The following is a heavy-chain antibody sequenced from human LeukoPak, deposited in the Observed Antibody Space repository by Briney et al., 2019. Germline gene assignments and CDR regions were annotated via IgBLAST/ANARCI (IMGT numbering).Heavy chain of an antibody. CDR1: GFTFSSYW. Sequence: GGSLRLSCAASGFTFSSYWMSWVRQAPGKGLEWVANIKQDGSEKYYVDSVKGRFTISRDNAKNSLYLQMNSLRAEDTAVYYCAKDRGHLYGSGSYLGYWGQGTLVTVSS. D-gene: IGHD3-10*01. CDR2: IKQDGSEK. J-gene: IGHJ4*02. V-gene: IGHV3-7*03. CDR3: AKDRGHLYGSGSYLGY.